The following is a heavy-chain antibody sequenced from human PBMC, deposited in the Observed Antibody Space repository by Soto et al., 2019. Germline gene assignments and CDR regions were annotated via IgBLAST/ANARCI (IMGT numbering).Heavy chain of an antibody. J-gene: IGHJ4*02. CDR2: IIPVFTTA. CDR3: AISRTYIGDYHEVVVDY. V-gene: IGHV1-69*18. CDR1: GDAFSSSV. Sequence: QVQLEQSGAEVKKPGSSVKVSCKASGDAFSSSVVSWVRQAPGQGLEWMGRIIPVFTTATYAQKFQDRVTITADVATSTAYMELSSLRSEDSAVYYCAISRTYIGDYHEVVVDYWGQGTLVTVSS. D-gene: IGHD1-26*01.